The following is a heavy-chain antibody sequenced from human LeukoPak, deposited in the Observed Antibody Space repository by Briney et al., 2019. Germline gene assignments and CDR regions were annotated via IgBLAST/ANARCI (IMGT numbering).Heavy chain of an antibody. J-gene: IGHJ4*02. D-gene: IGHD4-17*01. Sequence: GGSLRLSCAASGFTFRTYNMNWVRQAPGKGLEWVSYITSGGTTIYYADSVKGRFTISRDNAKNSLYLQMNSLRAEDTAVYYCARDYSTVTTFFDYWGQGTLVTVPS. CDR3: ARDYSTVTTFFDY. V-gene: IGHV3-48*01. CDR2: ITSGGTTI. CDR1: GFTFRTYN.